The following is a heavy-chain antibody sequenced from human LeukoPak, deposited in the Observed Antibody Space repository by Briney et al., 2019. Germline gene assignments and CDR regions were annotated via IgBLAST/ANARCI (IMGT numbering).Heavy chain of an antibody. V-gene: IGHV1-69*05. CDR3: ATPPYLPYYCDSSGYYYFDY. CDR1: GGTFSSYA. Sequence: EASVKVSCKASGGTFSSYAISWVRQAPGQGLEWMGGIIPIFGTANYAQKFQGRVTITTDESMSTAYMELSSLRSEDTAVYYCATPPYLPYYCDSSGYYYFDYWGQGTLVTVSS. J-gene: IGHJ4*02. D-gene: IGHD3-22*01. CDR2: IIPIFGTA.